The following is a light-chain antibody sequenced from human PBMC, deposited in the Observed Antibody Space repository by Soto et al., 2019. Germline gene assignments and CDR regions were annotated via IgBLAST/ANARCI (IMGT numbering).Light chain of an antibody. CDR1: QSVRNH. V-gene: IGKV3-11*01. CDR2: ETS. Sequence: EIVLTQSPATLSLSPGEGATLSCRTSQSVRNHLVWYQQKPGQAPRLLIYETSIRAAGTPARFRGSGSGTDFTPTISSLEPEDFAVYYCQHRAIWPITFGGGTKVEFK. J-gene: IGKJ4*01. CDR3: QHRAIWPIT.